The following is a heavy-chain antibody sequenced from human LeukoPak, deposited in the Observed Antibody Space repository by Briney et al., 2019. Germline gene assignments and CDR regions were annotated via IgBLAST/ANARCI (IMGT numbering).Heavy chain of an antibody. V-gene: IGHV4-59*08. CDR2: IYYSGST. J-gene: IGHJ3*02. CDR3: ARHDSSGPYNAFDI. D-gene: IGHD3-22*01. CDR1: GGSISSYY. Sequence: SETLSLTCTVSGGSISSYYWSWIRQPPGKGLEWIGYIYYSGSTNYNPSLKSRVTISVDTSKNQFSLKLTSVTAADTAVYYCARHDSSGPYNAFDIWGQGTMVTVSS.